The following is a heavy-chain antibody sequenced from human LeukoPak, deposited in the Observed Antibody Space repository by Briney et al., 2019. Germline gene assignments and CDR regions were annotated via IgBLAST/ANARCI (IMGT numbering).Heavy chain of an antibody. V-gene: IGHV4-4*02. CDR1: RTSIYSMNW. J-gene: IGHJ4*02. Sequence: PSGTLSLTCAVSRTSIYSMNWWSWVRQAPGKGLEWIGNIYYSGSTNYNPSLKSRVTISVDTSKNQFSLKLSSMTAADTAVYYCARRAYCGGDCLGHWGQGTLVTVSS. D-gene: IGHD2-21*02. CDR3: ARRAYCGGDCLGH. CDR2: IYYSGST.